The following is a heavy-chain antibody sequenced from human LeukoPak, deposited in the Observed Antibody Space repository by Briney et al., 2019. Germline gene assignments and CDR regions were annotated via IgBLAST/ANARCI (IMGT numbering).Heavy chain of an antibody. D-gene: IGHD4-17*01. CDR2: TYYSGNS. CDR1: GGSISRGGEY. V-gene: IGHV4-31*03. J-gene: IGHJ4*02. Sequence: NAAQTLSLTCTASGGSISRGGEYWTWIRQHPGKGLVWIGNTYYSGNSYYNPSLKSRGTISIDTSKNQFSLKLTSVTAADTAVYYCVVWKGDYPVDYWGQGTLVTVSS. CDR3: VVWKGDYPVDY.